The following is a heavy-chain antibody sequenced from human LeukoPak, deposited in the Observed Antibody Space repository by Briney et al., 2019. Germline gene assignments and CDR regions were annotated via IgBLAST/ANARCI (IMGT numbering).Heavy chain of an antibody. CDR3: AREMGYCSSTSCPGAFDI. CDR2: IIPIFGTA. Sequence: ASVKVSCKASGGTFSSYAISWVRQAAGQGLEWMGGIIPIFGTANYAQKFQGRVTITADESTTTAYMELSSLRSEDTAVYYCAREMGYCSSTSCPGAFDIWGQGTMVTVSS. CDR1: GGTFSSYA. D-gene: IGHD2-2*01. J-gene: IGHJ3*02. V-gene: IGHV1-69*01.